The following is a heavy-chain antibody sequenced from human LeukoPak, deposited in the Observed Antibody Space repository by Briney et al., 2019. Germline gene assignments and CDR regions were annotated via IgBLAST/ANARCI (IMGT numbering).Heavy chain of an antibody. CDR1: GYTFTNYG. J-gene: IGHJ4*02. CDR2: ISAYNVNT. Sequence: ASVKVSCKASGYTFTNYGISWVRQAPGQGLEWMGWISAYNVNTNYARKLQGRVTMTTDTSTSTAYMELRSLRSDDTAVYYCARDPESSGWYGGYYFDYWGQGTLVTVFS. CDR3: ARDPESSGWYGGYYFDY. V-gene: IGHV1-18*04. D-gene: IGHD6-19*01.